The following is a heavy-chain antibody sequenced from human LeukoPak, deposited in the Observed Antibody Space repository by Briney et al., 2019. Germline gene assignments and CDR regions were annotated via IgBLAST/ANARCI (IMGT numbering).Heavy chain of an antibody. V-gene: IGHV1-69*01. J-gene: IGHJ4*02. Sequence: ASVKVSCKASGGTFSSYAISWVRQAPGQGLEWMGGIIPIFGTANYAQKFQGRVTITADESTSTAYMELSSLRSEDTAVYYCARHPNYDFWSGLDYWGQGTLVTVSS. CDR3: ARHPNYDFWSGLDY. D-gene: IGHD3-3*01. CDR1: GGTFSSYA. CDR2: IIPIFGTA.